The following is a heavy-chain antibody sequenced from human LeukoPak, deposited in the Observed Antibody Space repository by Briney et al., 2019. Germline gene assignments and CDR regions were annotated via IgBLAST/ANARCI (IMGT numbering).Heavy chain of an antibody. CDR1: GFTFSSYA. Sequence: GRSLRLSCAASGFTFSSYAMHWVRQAPGKGLEWVAVISYDGSNKYYADSVKGRFTISRGNSKNTLYLQMNSLRAEDTAVYYCARDFSGYSSSWYLADYYYYGMDVWGQGTTVTVSS. CDR3: ARDFSGYSSSWYLADYYYYGMDV. J-gene: IGHJ6*02. V-gene: IGHV3-30-3*01. CDR2: ISYDGSNK. D-gene: IGHD6-13*01.